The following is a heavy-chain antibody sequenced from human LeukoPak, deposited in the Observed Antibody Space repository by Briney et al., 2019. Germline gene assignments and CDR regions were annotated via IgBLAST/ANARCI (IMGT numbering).Heavy chain of an antibody. CDR2: ISSSSSYI. Sequence: GGSLRLSCAASGFTFSSYSMNWVRQAPGKGLEWVSSISSSSSYIYYADSVKGRFTISRDNAKNSLYLQMNSLRAEDTAVYYCARDLYYDILTGYYSPGYFDYWGQGTLVTVSS. CDR1: GFTFSSYS. D-gene: IGHD3-9*01. V-gene: IGHV3-21*01. CDR3: ARDLYYDILTGYYSPGYFDY. J-gene: IGHJ4*02.